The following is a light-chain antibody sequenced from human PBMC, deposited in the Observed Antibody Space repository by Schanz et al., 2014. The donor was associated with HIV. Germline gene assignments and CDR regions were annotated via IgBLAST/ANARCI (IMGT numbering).Light chain of an antibody. Sequence: EIVLTQSPGTLSLSPGERATLSCRASQSVSSSFLAWYQQRPGQAPRLLIYGASSRATGIPDRFSGSGSGTVFTLTISSLAPEDFAVYYCQQRSNWPLTFGGGTRVEI. CDR1: QSVSSSF. CDR3: QQRSNWPLT. J-gene: IGKJ4*01. CDR2: GAS. V-gene: IGKV3D-20*02.